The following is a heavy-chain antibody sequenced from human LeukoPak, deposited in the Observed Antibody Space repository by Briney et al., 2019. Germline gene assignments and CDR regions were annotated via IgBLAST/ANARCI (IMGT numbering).Heavy chain of an antibody. CDR1: GFTFSSYA. D-gene: IGHD3-3*01. CDR3: AKDPRGWSGYYPFDY. J-gene: IGHJ4*02. Sequence: GGSLRLSCAASGFTFSSYAMSWDRQAPGKGREWISTISGRGGSTYYADSVKGRFTISRDNSKNTLYLQMNSLRAEDTAVYYCAKDPRGWSGYYPFDYWGQGTLVTVSS. V-gene: IGHV3-23*01. CDR2: ISGRGGST.